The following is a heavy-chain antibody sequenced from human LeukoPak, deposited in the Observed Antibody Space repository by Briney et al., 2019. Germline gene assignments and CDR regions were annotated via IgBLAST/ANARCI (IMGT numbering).Heavy chain of an antibody. CDR1: GDSISSNNYY. CDR2: IYYSGST. Sequence: SETLSLTCSVSGDSISSNNYYWGWIRQPPGQGLEWIGGIYYSGSTNYNPSLKSRVTISVDTSKNQFSLKLSSVTAADTAVYYCARDSSGWYHWFDPWGQGTLVTVSS. J-gene: IGHJ5*02. D-gene: IGHD6-19*01. CDR3: ARDSSGWYHWFDP. V-gene: IGHV4-39*07.